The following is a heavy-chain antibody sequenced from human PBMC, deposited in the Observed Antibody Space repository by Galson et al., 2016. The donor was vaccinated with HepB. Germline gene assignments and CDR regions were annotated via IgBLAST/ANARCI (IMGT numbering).Heavy chain of an antibody. Sequence: SLRLSCAASGFTFNNYAMHWVRQAPGKGLEWVAAIWYDGSNKYYAASVEGRFTISRDNSKNTLFLQMNSLRAEDTAVHYCVRARGSYASGIGHWGQGTLVTVSS. V-gene: IGHV3-33*01. CDR3: VRARGSYASGIGH. CDR2: IWYDGSNK. J-gene: IGHJ4*02. D-gene: IGHD3-10*01. CDR1: GFTFNNYA.